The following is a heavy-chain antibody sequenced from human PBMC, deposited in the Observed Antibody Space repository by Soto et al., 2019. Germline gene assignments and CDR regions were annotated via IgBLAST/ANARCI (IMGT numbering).Heavy chain of an antibody. V-gene: IGHV1-69*13. CDR3: ARARDSNYVDYYYYGMDV. CDR2: IIPIYGTA. CDR1: GGTFSSYA. J-gene: IGHJ6*02. D-gene: IGHD4-4*01. Sequence: SVKVSCKASGGTFSSYAISWVRQAPGQGLEWMGGIIPIYGTANYAQKFKGRVTITAEESTSTAYMELSSLRSEDTAVYYCARARDSNYVDYYYYGMDVWGQGTTVTVPS.